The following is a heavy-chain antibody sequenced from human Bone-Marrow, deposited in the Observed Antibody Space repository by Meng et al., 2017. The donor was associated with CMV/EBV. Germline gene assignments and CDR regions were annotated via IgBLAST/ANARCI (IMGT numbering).Heavy chain of an antibody. CDR3: ARGNYDPPRGYYYYGMDV. CDR2: INHSGST. CDR1: GGSISSYY. J-gene: IGHJ6*02. Sequence: GSLRLSCTASGGSISSYYWSWIRQPPGKGLEWIGEINHSGSTNYNPSLKSRVTISVYTSKNQFSLTLSSVTAADTAVYYCARGNYDPPRGYYYYGMDVWGQGTTVTVSS. V-gene: IGHV4-34*01. D-gene: IGHD3-3*01.